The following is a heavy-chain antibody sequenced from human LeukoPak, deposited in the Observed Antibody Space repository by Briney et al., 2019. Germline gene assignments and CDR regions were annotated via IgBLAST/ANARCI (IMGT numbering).Heavy chain of an antibody. CDR1: GFTFSSYW. J-gene: IGHJ3*02. CDR2: IKQDGSEK. V-gene: IGHV3-7*01. D-gene: IGHD3-22*01. Sequence: GGSLRLSCAASGFTFSSYWMSWVRQAPGKGLEWVANIKQDGSEKYYVDSVKGRFTISRDNAKNSLYLQMNSLRAEDTAVYYCAREGYYDSSGYDAFDIWGQGTMVTVSS. CDR3: AREGYYDSSGYDAFDI.